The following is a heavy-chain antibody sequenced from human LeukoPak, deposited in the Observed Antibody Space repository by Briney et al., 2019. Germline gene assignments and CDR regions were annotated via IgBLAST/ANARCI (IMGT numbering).Heavy chain of an antibody. CDR2: MCPNSGDT. Sequence: ASVKVSCKASGYTFTSYDFNWVRQATGQRPEWMGWMCPNSGDTGYAQKFQDRVTMTRNTSISTAYMELSSLRSDDTAVYYCARGPPNWGYDYWGPGTLVTVSS. V-gene: IGHV1-8*01. D-gene: IGHD7-27*01. CDR1: GYTFTSYD. CDR3: ARGPPNWGYDY. J-gene: IGHJ4*02.